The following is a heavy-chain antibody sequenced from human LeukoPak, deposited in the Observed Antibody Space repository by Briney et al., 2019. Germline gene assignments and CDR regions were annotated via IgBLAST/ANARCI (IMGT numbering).Heavy chain of an antibody. CDR1: GFTFSSYW. Sequence: PGGSLRLSCAASGFTFSSYWMHWVRRAPGKGLVWVSRIYSDGISTNYADSVKGRFTISGDNAKNTLYLQMNSLRTEDTAVYYCARDYYGPGYWGQGTLVTVSS. J-gene: IGHJ4*02. CDR2: IYSDGIST. D-gene: IGHD3-10*01. CDR3: ARDYYGPGY. V-gene: IGHV3-74*01.